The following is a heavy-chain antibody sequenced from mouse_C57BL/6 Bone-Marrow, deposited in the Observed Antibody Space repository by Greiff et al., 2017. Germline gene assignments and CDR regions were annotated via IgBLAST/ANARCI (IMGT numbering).Heavy chain of an antibody. CDR3: ARPDGNYPDGY. J-gene: IGHJ2*01. V-gene: IGHV5-4*03. CDR2: ISDGGSYT. Sequence: EVKLVESGGGLVKPGGSLKLSCAASGFTFSSYAMSWVRQTPEKRLEWVATISDGGSYTYYPDNVKGRFTISRDNAKNNLYLQMSHLKSEDTAMYYCARPDGNYPDGYWGQGTTLTVSS. CDR1: GFTFSSYA. D-gene: IGHD2-1*01.